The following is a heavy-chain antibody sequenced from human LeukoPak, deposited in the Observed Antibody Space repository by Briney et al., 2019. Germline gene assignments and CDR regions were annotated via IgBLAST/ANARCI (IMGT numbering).Heavy chain of an antibody. CDR3: ARDSWWDGSKTFSDGFDP. CDR1: GGSLGGYY. D-gene: IGHD3-10*01. CDR2: IVYTGRT. V-gene: IGHV4-59*01. J-gene: IGHJ5*02. Sequence: SETLSVTCTVSGGSLGGYYWSWVRQPPEKGLEWIGNIVYTGRTNYNPSLKSRVTISIDTSKNQFSLRLNSVTAADTAVYYCARDSWWDGSKTFSDGFDPWGQGTMVTVSS.